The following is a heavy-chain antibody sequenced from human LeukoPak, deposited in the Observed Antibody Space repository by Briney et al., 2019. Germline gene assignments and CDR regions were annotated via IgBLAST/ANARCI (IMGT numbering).Heavy chain of an antibody. CDR3: ESGPLCYRFRARYCSSTSCSPGFDY. V-gene: IGHV4-34*01. J-gene: IGHJ4*02. D-gene: IGHD2-2*01. Sequence: SQSLSLTCAVYGGSFGGYYWSWVRQPPGNGLGWVGEIKHSGTTNYNPSLKSRVTKSVDTYKNKFYLKLSMATDADTGVYYCESGPLCYRFRARYCSSTSCSPGFDYWGQGTLVTVSS. CDR2: IKHSGTT. CDR1: GGSFGGYY.